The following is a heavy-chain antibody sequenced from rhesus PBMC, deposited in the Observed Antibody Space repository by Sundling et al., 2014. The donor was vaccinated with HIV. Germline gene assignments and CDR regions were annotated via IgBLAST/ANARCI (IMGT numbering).Heavy chain of an antibody. J-gene: IGHJ4*01. CDR2: IYGSVGST. V-gene: IGHV4-93*01. Sequence: QVQLQESGPAVVKPSETLSLTCAVSGGSISSSNWWTWIRQSPGKGLEWIGNIYGSVGSTEYNPSLKSRLTISIDTSKNQFSLRLTSVTAADTAVYYCARDAGAAAGTGADYWGQGVLVTVSS. D-gene: IGHD6-31*01. CDR1: GGSISSSNW. CDR3: ARDAGAAAGTGADY.